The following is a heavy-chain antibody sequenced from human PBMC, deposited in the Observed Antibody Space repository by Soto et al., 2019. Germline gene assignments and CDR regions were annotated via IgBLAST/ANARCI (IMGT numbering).Heavy chain of an antibody. D-gene: IGHD6-13*01. CDR1: GFTFSSYA. J-gene: IGHJ6*02. CDR3: ARESGRYSSSWYSSYYYGMDV. V-gene: IGHV3-30-3*01. Sequence: GGSLRLSCAASGFTFSSYAMHWVRQAPGKGLEWVAVTSYDGSNKYYADSVKGRFTISRDNSKNTLYLQMNSLRAEDTAVYYCARESGRYSSSWYSSYYYGMDVWGQGTTVTVSS. CDR2: TSYDGSNK.